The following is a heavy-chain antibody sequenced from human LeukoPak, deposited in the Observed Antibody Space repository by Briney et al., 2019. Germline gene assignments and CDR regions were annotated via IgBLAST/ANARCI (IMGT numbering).Heavy chain of an antibody. D-gene: IGHD1-1*01. V-gene: IGHV3-53*01. Sequence: PGGSLRLSCAASGFAGSNNYMTWVRQAPGKGLEWVSIIFAGVGTYYADSVRGRFTISRDNSQNTLYLQMNSLEAEDAAVYYCARGDRGTGQHFDYWGQGTLVIVS. CDR2: IFAGVGT. CDR3: ARGDRGTGQHFDY. J-gene: IGHJ4*02. CDR1: GFAGSNNY.